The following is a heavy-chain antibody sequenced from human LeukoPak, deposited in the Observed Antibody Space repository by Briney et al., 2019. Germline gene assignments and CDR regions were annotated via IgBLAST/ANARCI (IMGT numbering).Heavy chain of an antibody. CDR3: AKDYCRDGNCPFPFLDS. V-gene: IGHV3-23*01. D-gene: IGHD2-15*01. CDR1: GFTFSSYA. J-gene: IGHJ4*02. Sequence: PGGSLRLSCVASGFTFSSYAMSWVRQAPGKGLEWVSIITGTGGRYYGDSVKGRFILSRDNSKNTVYMQMSSLRAEDTATYYCAKDYCRDGNCPFPFLDSWGQGTLVTVSS. CDR2: ITGTGGR.